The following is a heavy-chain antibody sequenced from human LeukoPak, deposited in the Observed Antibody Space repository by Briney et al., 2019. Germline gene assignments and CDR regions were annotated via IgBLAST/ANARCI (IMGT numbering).Heavy chain of an antibody. J-gene: IGHJ4*02. V-gene: IGHV3-21*01. CDR3: ARAKPISGQPLNY. CDR1: GFTFSSYS. Sequence: PGGSLRLXCAASGFTFSSYSMKWVRQAPGKGLEWVSSISSSSSYIYYADSVKGRFTISRDNAKNSLYLQMNSLRAEDTAVYYCARAKPISGQPLNYWGQGTLVTVSS. D-gene: IGHD1-14*01. CDR2: ISSSSSYI.